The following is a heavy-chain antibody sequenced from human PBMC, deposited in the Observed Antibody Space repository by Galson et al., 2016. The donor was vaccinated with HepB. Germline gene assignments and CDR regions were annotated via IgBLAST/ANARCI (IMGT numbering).Heavy chain of an antibody. Sequence: SLRLSCAASGFTFSSYSMNWVRQAPGKGLEWVSSISSSVSYIFYADSVKGRFTISRDNAKNSLYLHMNGLRAEDTALYYCASQVVTPTDAFDIWGLGTLVTVSS. J-gene: IGHJ3*02. CDR2: ISSSVSYI. D-gene: IGHD4-23*01. V-gene: IGHV3-21*04. CDR1: GFTFSSYS. CDR3: ASQVVTPTDAFDI.